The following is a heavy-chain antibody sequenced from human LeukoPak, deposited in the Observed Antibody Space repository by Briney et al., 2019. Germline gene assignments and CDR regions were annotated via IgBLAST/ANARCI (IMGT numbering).Heavy chain of an antibody. J-gene: IGHJ4*02. CDR1: GGSITTYH. CDR2: IPHSGST. D-gene: IGHD3-16*01. V-gene: IGHV4-59*08. CDR3: AKGGILGHFGD. Sequence: PSETLSLTCIVSGGSITTYHWSWLRQPPGKGLEWIGQIPHSGSTNYYPSLKSRVSMSVDKFNNQVSLTLTSVTAADTAVYYGAKGGILGHFGDWGQGILVSVSS.